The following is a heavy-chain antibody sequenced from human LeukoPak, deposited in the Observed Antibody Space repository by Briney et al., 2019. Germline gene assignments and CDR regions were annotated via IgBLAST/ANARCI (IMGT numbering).Heavy chain of an antibody. J-gene: IGHJ4*02. CDR1: GGSISSSSYY. V-gene: IGHV4-39*07. CDR2: IYYSGST. D-gene: IGHD2-2*01. Sequence: SETLSLTCTVSGGSISSSSYYWGWIRQPPGKGLEWIGSIYYSGSTYYNPSLKSRVTISVDTSKNQFSLKLSSVTAADTAVYYCARDPVPATGGFDYWGQGTLVTVSS. CDR3: ARDPVPATGGFDY.